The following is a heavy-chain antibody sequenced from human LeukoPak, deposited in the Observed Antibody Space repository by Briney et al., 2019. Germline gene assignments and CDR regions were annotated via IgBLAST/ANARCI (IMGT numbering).Heavy chain of an antibody. CDR1: GFSFNNYW. V-gene: IGHV3-74*01. J-gene: IGHJ4*02. CDR2: IHSDGRIT. Sequence: PGGSLRLSCAGSGFSFNNYWMHWVRQAPGKGLVWVSRIHSDGRITTYADSVKGRFTISKDSARNTLYLHMNTLRVEDTAVYFCARAQDTYNSLYFDYWGQGALVTVSS. CDR3: ARAQDTYNSLYFDY. D-gene: IGHD5-24*01.